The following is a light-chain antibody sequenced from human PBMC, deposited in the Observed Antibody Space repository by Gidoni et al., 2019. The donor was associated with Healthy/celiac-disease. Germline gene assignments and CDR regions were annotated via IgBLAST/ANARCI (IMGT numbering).Light chain of an antibody. V-gene: IGKV1-39*01. CDR1: QSISSY. J-gene: IGKJ2*04. CDR2: AAS. Sequence: DIQMTQSPSSLSASVGDKVTITCRASQSISSYINWYQQKQGKAPKLLIYAASRLQSGVPSLFSGSGSATVFTLIISILQPEDVATYYCQHSYRTRCSFGQGTKLEIK. CDR3: QHSYRTRCS.